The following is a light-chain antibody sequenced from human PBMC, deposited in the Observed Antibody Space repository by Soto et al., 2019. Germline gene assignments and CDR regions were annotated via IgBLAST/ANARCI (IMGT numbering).Light chain of an antibody. CDR1: QSVGSRW. CDR2: GGS. J-gene: IGKJ1*01. CDR3: QQYYSSRT. Sequence: EIVLTQSPGTVSLSPGERATLSCRASQSVGSRWLAWYQQKPGQAPRVLIYGGSNRATGIPDRFSGSGSGTDFTLSISRLEPEDFAGYYCQQYYSSRTFGQGTKVEMK. V-gene: IGKV3-20*01.